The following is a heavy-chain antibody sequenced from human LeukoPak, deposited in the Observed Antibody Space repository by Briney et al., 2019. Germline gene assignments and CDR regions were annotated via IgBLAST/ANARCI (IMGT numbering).Heavy chain of an antibody. J-gene: IGHJ4*02. Sequence: PGGSLRLSCAASGFTFTSYAWDWVRQAPGKGLEWVAVISYDGSNKYYADSVKGRFTISRDNSKNTLYLQMNSLRAEDTAVYYCARDKLSRSYPLYYFDYCGQVILVTVSS. CDR2: ISYDGSNK. V-gene: IGHV3-30-3*01. D-gene: IGHD1-26*01. CDR3: ARDKLSRSYPLYYFDY. CDR1: GFTFTSYA.